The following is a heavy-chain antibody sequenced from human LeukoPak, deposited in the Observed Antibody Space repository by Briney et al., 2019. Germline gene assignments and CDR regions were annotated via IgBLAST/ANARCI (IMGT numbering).Heavy chain of an antibody. CDR1: GFTFSSYG. CDR3: AKERVVLRFLEWLFAPDGMDV. D-gene: IGHD3-3*01. J-gene: IGHJ6*02. Sequence: GGSLRLSCAASGFTFSSYGMHWVRQAPGKGLEWVAVISYDGSNKYYADSVKGRFTISRDNSKNTLYLQMNSLRAEDTAVYYCAKERVVLRFLEWLFAPDGMDVWGQGTTVTVSS. V-gene: IGHV3-30*18. CDR2: ISYDGSNK.